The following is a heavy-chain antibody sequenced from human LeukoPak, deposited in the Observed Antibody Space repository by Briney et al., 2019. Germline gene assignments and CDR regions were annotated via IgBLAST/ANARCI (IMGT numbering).Heavy chain of an antibody. CDR1: GFTFDDYA. Sequence: GGSLRLSCAASGFTFDDYAMHWVRQAPGKGLEWVSGINWNGGSTGYADYVKGRFTISRDNAKNSLYLQMNSLRAEDTALYYCARDFDSYGLDYWGQGTLVTVSS. CDR3: ARDFDSYGLDY. V-gene: IGHV3-20*04. CDR2: INWNGGST. J-gene: IGHJ4*02. D-gene: IGHD5-18*01.